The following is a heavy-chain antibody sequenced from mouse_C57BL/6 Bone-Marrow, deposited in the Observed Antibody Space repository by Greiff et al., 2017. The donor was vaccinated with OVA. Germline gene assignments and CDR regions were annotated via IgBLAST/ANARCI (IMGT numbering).Heavy chain of an antibody. D-gene: IGHD3-3*01. Sequence: QVQLKQSGAELVKPGASVKLSCKASGYTFTSYWMHWVKQRPGQGLEWIGMIHPNSGSTNYNEKFKSKATLTVDKSSSTAYMQLSSLTSEDSAVYYCARGDLYYFDYWGQGTTLTVSS. CDR2: IHPNSGST. CDR3: ARGDLYYFDY. CDR1: GYTFTSYW. J-gene: IGHJ2*01. V-gene: IGHV1-64*01.